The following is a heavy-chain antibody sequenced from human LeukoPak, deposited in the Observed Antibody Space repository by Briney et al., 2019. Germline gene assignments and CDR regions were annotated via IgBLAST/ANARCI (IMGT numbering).Heavy chain of an antibody. CDR2: IWCDGSNK. V-gene: IGHV3-33*01. Sequence: GGSLRLSCAASGFTFSSYGMHWVRQAPGKGLEWVAVIWCDGSNKYYADSVKGRFTISRDNSKNTLYLQMNSLRAEDTAVYYCARGLIAAAGLPYHWGQGTLVTVSS. CDR3: ARGLIAAAGLPYH. CDR1: GFTFSSYG. J-gene: IGHJ5*02. D-gene: IGHD6-13*01.